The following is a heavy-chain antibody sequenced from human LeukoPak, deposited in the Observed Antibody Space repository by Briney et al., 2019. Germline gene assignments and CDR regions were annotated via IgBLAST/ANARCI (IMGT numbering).Heavy chain of an antibody. V-gene: IGHV3-23*01. CDR1: GFTFGSYA. Sequence: PGGSLRLSCAASGFTFGSYAMTWVRQAPGKGLEWVSGISGTGVSTYYADSVKGRFTVSRDNSKNTVYVQMNSLRAEDTAVYYCAKAGGYCSGTSCPFDSSGQGTLVTVSS. CDR3: AKAGGYCSGTSCPFDS. D-gene: IGHD2-2*01. CDR2: ISGTGVST. J-gene: IGHJ4*02.